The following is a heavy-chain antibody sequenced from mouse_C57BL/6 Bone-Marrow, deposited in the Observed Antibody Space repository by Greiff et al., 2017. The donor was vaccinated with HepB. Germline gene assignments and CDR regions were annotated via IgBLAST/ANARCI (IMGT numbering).Heavy chain of an antibody. V-gene: IGHV5-15*01. CDR1: GFTFSDYG. CDR3: ARHGYGSPFFAY. J-gene: IGHJ3*01. Sequence: DVMLVESGGGLVQPGGSLKLSCAASGFTFSDYGMAWVRQAPRKGPEWVALISNLEYSIYYADTVTGRFTISRENAKNTLYLEMSSLRSEDTAMYYCARHGYGSPFFAYWGQGTLVTVSA. D-gene: IGHD1-1*01. CDR2: ISNLEYSI.